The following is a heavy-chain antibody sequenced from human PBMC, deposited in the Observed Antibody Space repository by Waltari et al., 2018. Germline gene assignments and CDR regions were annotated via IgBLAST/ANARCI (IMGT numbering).Heavy chain of an antibody. CDR1: GFTFDHYA. V-gene: IGHV3-23*01. Sequence: EVQLLESGGTLVQPGGSLRLSCEASGFTFDHYALTWVRQAPGKGLEWVSVISRSGGGNTYYAGSVKGRFTISRDNYKNMVYLEMNSLRAEDTAVYYCAKQSPSYTRGWYPLESWGPGTLVTVSP. CDR2: ISRSGGGNT. CDR3: AKQSPSYTRGWYPLES. D-gene: IGHD6-19*01. J-gene: IGHJ4*02.